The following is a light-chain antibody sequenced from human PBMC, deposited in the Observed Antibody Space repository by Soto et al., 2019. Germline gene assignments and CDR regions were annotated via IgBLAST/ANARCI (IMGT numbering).Light chain of an antibody. J-gene: IGKJ4*01. V-gene: IGKV3-11*01. CDR1: KSVSDY. CDR2: DAS. CDR3: QQRVNWPPT. Sequence: EVVLTQSPASLSLSPGDRATLSCRADKSVSDYVGWYQQKPGQPPRLLFFDASSRDSGVPHRFSAGGSETDFTLISSSLQPEDFAVYYCQQRVNWPPTFGGGTKVEI.